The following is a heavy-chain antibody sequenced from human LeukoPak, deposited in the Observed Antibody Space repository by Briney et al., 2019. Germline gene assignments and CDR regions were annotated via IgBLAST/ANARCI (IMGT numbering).Heavy chain of an antibody. D-gene: IGHD5-18*01. CDR2: ISYDGSNK. CDR1: GFTFSSYG. J-gene: IGHJ4*02. Sequence: SLTLSCAASGFTFSSYGMQWVRQAPGKGLEGVAVISYDGSNKYYADSVKGRFTISRDNSKNTLYLQVNSLRAEDTAVYYCATPEGYSYGYEDYWGQGTLVTVSS. CDR3: ATPEGYSYGYEDY. V-gene: IGHV3-30*03.